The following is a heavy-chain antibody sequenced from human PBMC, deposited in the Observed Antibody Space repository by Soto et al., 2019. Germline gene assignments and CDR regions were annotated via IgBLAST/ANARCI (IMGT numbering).Heavy chain of an antibody. Sequence: PGGSLRLSCAASGFTVSSNYMSWVRQAPGKGLEWVSVIYSGGSTYYADSVKGRFTISRHNSKNTLYLQMNSLRAEDTAVYYCARESAVYGGVRYYGMDVWGQGTTVTVSS. CDR3: ARESAVYGGVRYYGMDV. CDR1: GFTVSSNY. V-gene: IGHV3-53*04. D-gene: IGHD4-17*01. CDR2: IYSGGST. J-gene: IGHJ6*02.